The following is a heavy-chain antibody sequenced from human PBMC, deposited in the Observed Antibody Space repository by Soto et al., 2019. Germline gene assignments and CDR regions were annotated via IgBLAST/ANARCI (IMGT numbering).Heavy chain of an antibody. V-gene: IGHV3-30*18. Sequence: QLVESGGGVVQPGTSLRLSCVASGFTLSSYGMHWVRQAPGKGLEWVAAISYDGDDQYYGDSVRGRFTISRDNSESTVYLQMNSLRADDTGVYYCAKVRGHIAVAVITVCGDFHIWGRGTMVAVSS. J-gene: IGHJ3*02. CDR2: ISYDGDDQ. CDR3: AKVRGHIAVAVITVCGDFHI. CDR1: GFTLSSYG. D-gene: IGHD6-19*01.